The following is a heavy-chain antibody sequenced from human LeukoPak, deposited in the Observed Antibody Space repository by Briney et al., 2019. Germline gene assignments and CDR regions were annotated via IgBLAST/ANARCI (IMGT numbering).Heavy chain of an antibody. J-gene: IGHJ4*02. CDR1: GYRFTSHR. CDR3: ATRSDSGYEYFDN. CDR2: IYPGDSDT. D-gene: IGHD5-12*01. V-gene: IGHV5-51*01. Sequence: GESLKLSRKGSGYRFTSHRLGWVRQMPGKGLEWMGIIYPGDSDTRYNPSFQGQVTISADKSISIAYLQWSSLKASDTAMYYCATRSDSGYEYFDNWGQGTLVTVSA.